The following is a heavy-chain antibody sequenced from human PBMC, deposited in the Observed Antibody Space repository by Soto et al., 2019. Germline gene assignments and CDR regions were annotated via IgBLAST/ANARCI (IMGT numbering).Heavy chain of an antibody. CDR1: GGTFSSYA. Sequence: GASVKVSCTASGGTFSSYAISWVRQAPGQGLEWMGGIIPIFGTANYAQKFQGRVTITADESTSTAYMELSSLRSEDTAVYYCARDINWNYGSGSWFDPWGQGTLVTVSS. D-gene: IGHD1-7*01. J-gene: IGHJ5*02. CDR3: ARDINWNYGSGSWFDP. CDR2: IIPIFGTA. V-gene: IGHV1-69*13.